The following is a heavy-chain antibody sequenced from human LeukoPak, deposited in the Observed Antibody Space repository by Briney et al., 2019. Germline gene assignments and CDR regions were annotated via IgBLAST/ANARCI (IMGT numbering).Heavy chain of an antibody. J-gene: IGHJ4*02. CDR3: ARDGVGATNFEY. D-gene: IGHD1-26*01. Sequence: SETLSLTCTVSGGSISSGDYYWSWIRQPPGKGLEWIGYIYYSGSTYYNPSLKSRVTISVDRSKNQFSLKLSSVTAADTAVYYCARDGVGATNFEYWGQGTLVTVSS. CDR1: GGSISSGDYY. CDR2: IYYSGST. V-gene: IGHV4-30-4*01.